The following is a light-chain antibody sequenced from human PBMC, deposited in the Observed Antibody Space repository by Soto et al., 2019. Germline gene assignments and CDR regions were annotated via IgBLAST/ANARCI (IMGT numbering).Light chain of an antibody. CDR2: GAS. CDR3: QQLNAYPLT. V-gene: IGKV1-17*02. J-gene: IGKJ5*01. Sequence: DIQMTQSPSSLSASVGDRFTISFLASPGIRSGLGWYQQRAVKAPKRLIYGASTLQSGVPARFSGSGSGTDFTLTISNLQPEDFATYYCQQLNAYPLTFGQGTRLKI. CDR1: PGIRSG.